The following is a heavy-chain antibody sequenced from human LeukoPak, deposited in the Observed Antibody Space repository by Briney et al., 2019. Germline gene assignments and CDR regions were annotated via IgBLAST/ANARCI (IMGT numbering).Heavy chain of an antibody. Sequence: ASVKVSCKASGYTFTSYYMHWVRQAPGQRLEWMGIINPSGGSTSYAQKFQGRVTMTRDTSTSTVYMELSSLRSEDTAVYYCARVFSGNSDDYYYGMDVWGQGTTVTVSS. J-gene: IGHJ6*02. D-gene: IGHD4-23*01. CDR2: INPSGGST. CDR3: ARVFSGNSDDYYYGMDV. CDR1: GYTFTSYY. V-gene: IGHV1-46*01.